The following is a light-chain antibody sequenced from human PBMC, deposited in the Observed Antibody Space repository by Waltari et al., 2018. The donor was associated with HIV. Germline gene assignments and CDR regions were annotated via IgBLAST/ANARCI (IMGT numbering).Light chain of an antibody. Sequence: SYELTQPLSMSVALGQTAKITCGGDNTGSKNVHWYQQKPGQAHVLVIYRDNNGPSGIPERFSGSNSGNTATLTISRAQAGDEADYYCQVWDSSTVFGGGTKLTVL. J-gene: IGLJ2*01. CDR1: NTGSKN. V-gene: IGLV3-9*01. CDR2: RDN. CDR3: QVWDSSTV.